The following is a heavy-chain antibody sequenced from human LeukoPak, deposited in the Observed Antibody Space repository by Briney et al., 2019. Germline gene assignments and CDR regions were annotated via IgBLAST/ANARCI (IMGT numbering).Heavy chain of an antibody. V-gene: IGHV4-30-4*01. J-gene: IGHJ6*02. D-gene: IGHD3-9*01. CDR3: ARERYDILTDSYYYGMDV. CDR2: IYYSGST. Sequence: SETLSLTCTVSGGSISSGDYYWSWIRQPPGKGLEWIGYIYYSGSTYYNPSLKSRVTISVDTSKNQFSLKLSSVTAADTAVYYCARERYDILTDSYYYGMDVWGQGTTVTVSS. CDR1: GGSISSGDYY.